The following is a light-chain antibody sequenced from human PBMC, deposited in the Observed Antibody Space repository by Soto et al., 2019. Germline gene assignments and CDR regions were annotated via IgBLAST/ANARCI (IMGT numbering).Light chain of an antibody. CDR1: KNVSSGH. CDR2: GPS. CDR3: QQYGSAPWT. V-gene: IGKV3-20*01. J-gene: IGKJ1*01. Sequence: EIVLTQSPGTLSLSPGDTSTLSCRTGKNVSSGHLAWYQQRPGQAPRLLIHGPSTRATGIPDRFSGSGSGTDFTLTISSLEPEDSAVYFCQQYGSAPWTFGQGTKVEIK.